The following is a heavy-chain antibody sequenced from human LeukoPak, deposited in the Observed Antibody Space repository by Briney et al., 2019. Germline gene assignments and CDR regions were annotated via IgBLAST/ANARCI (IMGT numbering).Heavy chain of an antibody. Sequence: SHTLSLTQTVSGHPNSRGSYYGRWIRQPAGKGLEWIGRIYTRGSTNYNPYLTSRVTISVDTSNNQIFLKLPSVTAADTAVCDRAGITMVRGVSDYWSQGTLVIVSS. J-gene: IGHJ4*02. CDR3: AGITMVRGVSDY. D-gene: IGHD3-10*01. CDR2: IYTRGST. V-gene: IGHV4-61*02. CDR1: GHPNSRGSYY.